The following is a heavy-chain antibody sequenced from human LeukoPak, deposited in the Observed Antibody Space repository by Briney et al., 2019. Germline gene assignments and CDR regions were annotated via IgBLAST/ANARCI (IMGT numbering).Heavy chain of an antibody. CDR3: ARASVVGWH. Sequence: PGGSLRLSCAASGFTFSSYAMSWVRQAPGEGLEWVSVIYSDSSTYYADSVEGRFTISRDNSKNTVYLHMNSLRAEDTAVYYCARASVVGWHWGQGTLVTVSS. V-gene: IGHV3-66*01. J-gene: IGHJ4*02. D-gene: IGHD2-15*01. CDR1: GFTFSSYA. CDR2: IYSDSST.